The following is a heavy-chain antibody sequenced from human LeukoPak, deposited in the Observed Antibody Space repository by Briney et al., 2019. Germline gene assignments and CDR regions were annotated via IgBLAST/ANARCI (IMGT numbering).Heavy chain of an antibody. CDR3: ARDGALGDAFDI. Sequence: PSETLSLTCTVSGGSISSGDYYWSWIRQPPGKGLEWIGYIYYSGSTYYNPSLKSRVTISVDTSKNQFSLKLSSVTAADTAVYYCARDGALGDAFDIWGQGTMVTVSS. CDR2: IYYSGST. D-gene: IGHD3-16*01. J-gene: IGHJ3*02. V-gene: IGHV4-30-4*02. CDR1: GGSISSGDYY.